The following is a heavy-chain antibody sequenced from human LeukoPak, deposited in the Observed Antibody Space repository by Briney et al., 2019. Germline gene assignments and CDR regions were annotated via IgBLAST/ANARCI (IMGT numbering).Heavy chain of an antibody. D-gene: IGHD2-8*02. Sequence: GGSLRLSCAASGFTFSSYNMNWIRQAPGKGLEWISYISSGGSTIHYADSVKGRFTVSRDNSKNSLYLQMNSLRAEDTAIYYCATYRQVLLPFESWGQGTLVTVSS. CDR3: ATYRQVLLPFES. V-gene: IGHV3-48*03. CDR2: ISSGGSTI. J-gene: IGHJ4*02. CDR1: GFTFSSYN.